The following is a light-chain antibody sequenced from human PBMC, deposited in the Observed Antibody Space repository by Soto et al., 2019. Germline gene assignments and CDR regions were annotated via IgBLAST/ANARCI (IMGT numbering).Light chain of an antibody. Sequence: QSVLTQPPSASGTPGQRFTISCSGSSSTIGSNTVNWYQQPPGTAPKLLIYSNNQRPSGVPDRFSGSKSGTSASLAISGLQSEDEADYYCAAWDDSLNGWVFGGGTKVTVL. CDR3: AAWDDSLNGWV. CDR1: SSTIGSNT. CDR2: SNN. V-gene: IGLV1-44*01. J-gene: IGLJ3*02.